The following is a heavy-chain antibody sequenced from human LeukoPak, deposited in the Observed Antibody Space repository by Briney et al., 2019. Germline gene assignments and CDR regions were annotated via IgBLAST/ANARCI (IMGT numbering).Heavy chain of an antibody. CDR3: AKGEFWSAYYN. J-gene: IGHJ4*02. CDR1: GFTFSTFA. V-gene: IGHV3-23*01. Sequence: PGGSLRLSCAASGFTFSTFAMNWVRQAPGKGLEWVSTISDAAGTTYYADSVRGRFTISRDNSKNTLCLQMNSLRAEDTAVYYCAKGEFWSAYYNWGQGTLVTVSS. CDR2: ISDAAGTT. D-gene: IGHD3-3*01.